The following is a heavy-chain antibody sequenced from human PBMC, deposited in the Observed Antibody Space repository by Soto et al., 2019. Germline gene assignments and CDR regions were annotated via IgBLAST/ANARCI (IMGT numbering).Heavy chain of an antibody. D-gene: IGHD6-13*01. CDR1: GDSVTSHY. CDR3: AREIAAAGPFGTFDP. Sequence: SETLSLTCSFSGDSVTSHYFTWIRQSPEKGLEWIGYMHYTGFSHYNPSLKSRLTISVDTSKNQFSLKLSSVTAADTAVYYCAREIAAAGPFGTFDPWGQGTLVTVSS. V-gene: IGHV4-59*02. J-gene: IGHJ5*02. CDR2: MHYTGFS.